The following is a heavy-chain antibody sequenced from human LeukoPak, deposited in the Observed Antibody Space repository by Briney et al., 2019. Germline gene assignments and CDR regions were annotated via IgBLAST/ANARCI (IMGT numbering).Heavy chain of an antibody. D-gene: IGHD2-2*01. Sequence: ASVKVSCEASGYTFTSYYMHWVRQAPGQGLEWMGIINPSGGSTSYAQKFQGRVTMTRDTSTSTVYMELSSLRFEDTAVYYCARADFEGPAAIMHGLGGYWGQGTLVTVSS. CDR2: INPSGGST. CDR3: ARADFEGPAAIMHGLGGY. V-gene: IGHV1-46*01. CDR1: GYTFTSYY. J-gene: IGHJ4*02.